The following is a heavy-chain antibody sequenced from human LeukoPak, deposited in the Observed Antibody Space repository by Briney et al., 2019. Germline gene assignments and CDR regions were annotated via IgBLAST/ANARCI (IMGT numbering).Heavy chain of an antibody. J-gene: IGHJ3*02. CDR2: IYSSGTT. V-gene: IGHV4-4*07. D-gene: IGHD3-9*01. Sequence: SETLSLTCTVSGGPISGYYWSWIRQPAGKGLEWIGHIYSSGTTNYNPSLRSRVTMSVDTSKNQFSLKLSSVTAADTAVYYCASILTGYYGPDAFDIWGQGTMVTVSS. CDR1: GGPISGYY. CDR3: ASILTGYYGPDAFDI.